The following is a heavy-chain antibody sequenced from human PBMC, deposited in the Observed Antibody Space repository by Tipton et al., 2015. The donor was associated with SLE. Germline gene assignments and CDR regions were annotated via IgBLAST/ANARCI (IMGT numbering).Heavy chain of an antibody. CDR1: GYTFTSYG. D-gene: IGHD2-2*01. V-gene: IGHV1-18*01. J-gene: IGHJ4*02. Sequence: QLVQSGAEVKKPGASVKVSCKASGYTFTSYGISWVRQAPGQGLEWMGWVSAYNGNTNYAQKLQGRVTMTTDTSTRTAYMELRSLRSDDTAVYYCARGGIVVVPAAHHHRDFDYWGQGTLVTVSS. CDR2: VSAYNGNT. CDR3: ARGGIVVVPAAHHHRDFDY.